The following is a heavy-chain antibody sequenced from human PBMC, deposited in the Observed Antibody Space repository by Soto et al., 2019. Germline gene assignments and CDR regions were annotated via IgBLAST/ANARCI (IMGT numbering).Heavy chain of an antibody. Sequence: SQTLSLTCVGSGDTVSSNSVAWNWVRQSPSRGLEWLGRTYYRSRWYSDYAVSVRSRIDINADTSKNQVSLRLNSVTPEDTAVYYCARSGGDSDYYYYGMDVWGQGTTVTVSS. D-gene: IGHD3-10*01. V-gene: IGHV6-1*01. CDR3: ARSGGDSDYYYYGMDV. CDR1: GDTVSSNSVA. J-gene: IGHJ6*02. CDR2: TYYRSRWYS.